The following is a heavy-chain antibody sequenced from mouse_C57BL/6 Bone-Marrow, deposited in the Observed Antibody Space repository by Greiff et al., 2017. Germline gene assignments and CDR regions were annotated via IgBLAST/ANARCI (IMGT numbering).Heavy chain of an antibody. CDR1: GFSLTSYG. V-gene: IGHV2-6-1*01. CDR2: IWRDGCT. CDR3: ARQNDSRDWDYAMDY. J-gene: IGHJ4*01. Sequence: VQVVESGPGLVAPSQCLSITCTVSGFSLTSYGVHWVRQPPGKGLEWLVVIWRDGCTTYNSAHNSKLSISKDNSKSKVYLKMNRLQTDDTAMDYCARQNDSRDWDYAMDYWGQGTSVTVSS.